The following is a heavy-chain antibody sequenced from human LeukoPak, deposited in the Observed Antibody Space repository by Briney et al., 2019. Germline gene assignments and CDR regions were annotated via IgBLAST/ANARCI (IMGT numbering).Heavy chain of an antibody. CDR2: IYYSGST. D-gene: IGHD6-6*01. V-gene: IGHV4-59*01. Sequence: KSSESLSLTCTVSGGSISSYYWSWIRQPAGNGLEWIGYIYYSGSTNYNPSLKSRVTISVDTSKNQFSLKLSAVTAADTALYYCARGVEYSSSSGLGYWGQRTLVTVSS. CDR3: ARGVEYSSSSGLGY. J-gene: IGHJ4*02. CDR1: GGSISSYY.